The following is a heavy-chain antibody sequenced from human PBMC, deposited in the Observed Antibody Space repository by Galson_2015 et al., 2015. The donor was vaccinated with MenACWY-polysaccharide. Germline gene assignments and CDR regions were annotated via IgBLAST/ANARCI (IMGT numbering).Heavy chain of an antibody. CDR3: ARAWEVPPAHYFDH. CDR1: GFTFSSYW. V-gene: IGHV3-7*03. CDR2: IKQDESEK. J-gene: IGHJ4*02. Sequence: SLRLSCAASGFTFSSYWMSWVRQAPGKGLEWVANIKQDESEKYYVDSVKGRFTISRDNAKNSLYLEMNSLTAEDTAVYYCARAWEVPPAHYFDHWGQGRLVIVSS. D-gene: IGHD2-2*01.